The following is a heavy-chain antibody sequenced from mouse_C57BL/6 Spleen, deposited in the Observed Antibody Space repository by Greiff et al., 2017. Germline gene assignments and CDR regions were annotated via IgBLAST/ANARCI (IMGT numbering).Heavy chain of an antibody. Sequence: VQLKESGGGLVKPGGSLKLSCAASGFTFSSYAMSWVRQTPEKRLEWVATISDGGSYTYYPDNVKGRFTISRDNAKNNLYLQMSHLKSEDTAMYYCARDQGYGSSYWYFDVWGTGTTVTVAS. V-gene: IGHV5-4*01. CDR3: ARDQGYGSSYWYFDV. D-gene: IGHD1-1*01. CDR1: GFTFSSYA. CDR2: ISDGGSYT. J-gene: IGHJ1*03.